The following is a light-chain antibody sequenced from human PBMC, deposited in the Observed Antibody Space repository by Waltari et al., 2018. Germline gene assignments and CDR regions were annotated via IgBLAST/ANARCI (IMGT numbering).Light chain of an antibody. J-gene: IGKJ3*01. CDR1: QTVGTH. CDR2: NAS. Sequence: EIVLTQSPVTLSLSPGERATLSCRASQTVGTHLAWYQHKPGQAPRLLLYNASLRASGIPARFSGSGSGTDFTLTISHLEPEDFAFYYCQHRDNWLFTFGPGTKVEVK. V-gene: IGKV3-11*01. CDR3: QHRDNWLFT.